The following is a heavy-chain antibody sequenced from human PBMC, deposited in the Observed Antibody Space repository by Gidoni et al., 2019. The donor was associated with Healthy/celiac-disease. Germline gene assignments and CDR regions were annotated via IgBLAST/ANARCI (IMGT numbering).Heavy chain of an antibody. V-gene: IGHV1-46*01. J-gene: IGHJ4*02. CDR2: INPSGGST. CDR3: ASDSSGWD. D-gene: IGHD6-19*01. Sequence: PGPGLEWMGIINPSGGSTSYAQKFQCRVTMTRDTSTSTVYMELSSLRSEDTAVYYCASDSSGWDWGQGTLVTVSS.